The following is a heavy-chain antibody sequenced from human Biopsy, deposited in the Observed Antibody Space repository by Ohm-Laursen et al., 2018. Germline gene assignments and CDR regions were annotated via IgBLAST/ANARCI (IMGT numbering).Heavy chain of an antibody. V-gene: IGHV3-9*01. J-gene: IGHJ3*01. Sequence: SLRLSCAASGFRFDDYAMHWVRQVPGKGLEWVSGISWNGGTIGYADSVKGRFTVSRDNAKNTLYLQMNSLTAEDTAIYYCTRAYRYGLDAFDVWGQGTMVTVSS. CDR3: TRAYRYGLDAFDV. CDR2: ISWNGGTI. CDR1: GFRFDDYA. D-gene: IGHD3-16*01.